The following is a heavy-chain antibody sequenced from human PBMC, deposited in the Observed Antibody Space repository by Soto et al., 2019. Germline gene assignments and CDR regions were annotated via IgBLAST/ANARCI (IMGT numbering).Heavy chain of an antibody. V-gene: IGHV1-58*01. Sequence: SVEVSCEASGFTFTSSAVQWVRQALGQRLEWIGWIVVGSGNTNYAQKFQERVTITRDMSTSTAYMELSSLRSEDTAVYYCAAVGYYDSSGYYYGRAFDIWGQGTMVTVSS. CDR1: GFTFTSSA. D-gene: IGHD3-22*01. J-gene: IGHJ3*02. CDR3: AAVGYYDSSGYYYGRAFDI. CDR2: IVVGSGNT.